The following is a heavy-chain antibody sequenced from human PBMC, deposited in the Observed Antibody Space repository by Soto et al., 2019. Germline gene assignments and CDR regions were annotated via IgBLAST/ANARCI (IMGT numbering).Heavy chain of an antibody. V-gene: IGHV1-69*01. CDR1: GGTFSTHA. J-gene: IGHJ3*01. Sequence: QVQLVQSGAEVKKPGSSVKVSCKASGGTFSTHAIIWVRQAPGHGLEWMGGIIPISGTTYYTQKFQGRVTITADEPTSTAFMELSSLKDDDTAVFYCVRDRRIYYSDPHDEFVASDYEVWGQGTMVTVSS. D-gene: IGHD3-22*01. CDR2: IIPISGTT. CDR3: VRDRRIYYSDPHDEFVASDYEV.